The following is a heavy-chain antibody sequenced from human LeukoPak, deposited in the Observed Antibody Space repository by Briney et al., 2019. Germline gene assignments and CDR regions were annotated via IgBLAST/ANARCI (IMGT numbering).Heavy chain of an antibody. D-gene: IGHD4-17*01. CDR2: FTGSHGRT. CDR3: TKDPNGDYIGAFDP. CDR1: GFTFSSFA. Sequence: PGGSLRLSCAASGFTFSSFAMTWVRQAPGKGLEWVSSFTGSHGRTYTTDSVKGRFTISRDNSQNTLYLQMNSLRAEDTAVYYCTKDPNGDYIGAFDPWGQGTLVTVSS. J-gene: IGHJ5*02. V-gene: IGHV3-23*01.